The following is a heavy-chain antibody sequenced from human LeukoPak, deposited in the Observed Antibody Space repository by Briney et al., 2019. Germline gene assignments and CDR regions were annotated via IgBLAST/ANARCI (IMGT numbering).Heavy chain of an antibody. CDR1: AFTVSSNY. D-gene: IGHD1-26*01. CDR2: IYSGGST. J-gene: IGHJ4*02. CDR3: ANSLRWELLLNY. V-gene: IGHV3-53*05. Sequence: GGSLRLSCVASAFTVSSNYMSWVRQAPGKGLEWVSVIYSGGSTYYADSVEGRFTISRDNSKNTLYLQMNSLRAEDTAVYYCANSLRWELLLNYWGQGTLVTVSS.